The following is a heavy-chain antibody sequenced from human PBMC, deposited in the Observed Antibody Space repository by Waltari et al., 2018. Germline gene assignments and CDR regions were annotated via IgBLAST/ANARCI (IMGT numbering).Heavy chain of an antibody. CDR2: IKSKTEGGTK. Sequence: EVQLVESGGGLVKPGGSLRLSCAASGFTFSNAWMSWVRQAPGKGLEWVGRIKSKTEGGTKDYAAPVKGRFTISRDDSKNTLYLQMNSMKTEDTAVYYCTTDSDSGYSSGWDPPDYWGQGTLVTVSS. CDR1: GFTFSNAW. J-gene: IGHJ4*02. CDR3: TTDSDSGYSSGWDPPDY. V-gene: IGHV3-15*01. D-gene: IGHD6-19*01.